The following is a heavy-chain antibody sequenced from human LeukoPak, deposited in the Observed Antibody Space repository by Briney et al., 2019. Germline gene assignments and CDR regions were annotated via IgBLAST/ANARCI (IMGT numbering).Heavy chain of an antibody. J-gene: IGHJ4*02. Sequence: PSETLSLTCTVSGGSVSNGPYYWSWIRQPPGKGLEWIGYIYYNGDTNYNPSLKSRVIISIDTSSNQFSLRLSSMTAADTAVYYCARVLRAASWRSYDYWGQGSLVTVSS. CDR3: ARVLRAASWRSYDY. CDR1: GGSVSNGPYY. V-gene: IGHV4-61*01. D-gene: IGHD5-18*01. CDR2: IYYNGDT.